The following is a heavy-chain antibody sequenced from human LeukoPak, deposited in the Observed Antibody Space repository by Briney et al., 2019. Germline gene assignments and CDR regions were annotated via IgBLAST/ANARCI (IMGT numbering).Heavy chain of an antibody. Sequence: PSETLSLTCAVYGGSFSGYYWSWIRQPPGKGLEWIGEINHSGSTNYNPSLKSRVTISVDTSKNQFSLKLSSVTAADTAVYYCARALRYFDWLLRPFMAFDYWGQGTLVTVSS. CDR3: ARALRYFDWLLRPFMAFDY. J-gene: IGHJ4*02. CDR1: GGSFSGYY. CDR2: INHSGST. D-gene: IGHD3-9*01. V-gene: IGHV4-34*01.